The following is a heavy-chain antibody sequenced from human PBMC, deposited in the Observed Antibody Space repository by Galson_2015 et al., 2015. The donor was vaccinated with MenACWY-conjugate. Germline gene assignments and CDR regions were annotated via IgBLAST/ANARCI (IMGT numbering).Heavy chain of an antibody. Sequence: SLRLSCAASGFTFSSYSMNWVRQAPGKGLEWVSYISSSSSTIYYADSVKGRFTISRDNAKNSLYLQMNSLRAEDTAVYYCARDLAPPPPGRYCSSTSCHWGHDYWGQGTLVTVSS. CDR3: ARDLAPPPPGRYCSSTSCHWGHDY. J-gene: IGHJ4*02. V-gene: IGHV3-48*01. CDR2: ISSSSSTI. D-gene: IGHD2-2*01. CDR1: GFTFSSYS.